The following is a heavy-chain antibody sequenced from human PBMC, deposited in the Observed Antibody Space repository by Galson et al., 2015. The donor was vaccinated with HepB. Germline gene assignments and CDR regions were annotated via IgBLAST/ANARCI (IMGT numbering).Heavy chain of an antibody. CDR2: VSTYNGNT. CDR1: GYTFTAYF. D-gene: IGHD5-24*01. CDR3: AREMGTNDGLDI. Sequence: SVKVSCKASGYTFTAYFINWVRQAPGQGLQWMGRVSTYNGNTNYAQRLQGRVTMTTDTSTNTAYMELRSLRSDDTAVYYCAREMGTNDGLDIWGQGTLVTVSS. V-gene: IGHV1-18*01. J-gene: IGHJ3*02.